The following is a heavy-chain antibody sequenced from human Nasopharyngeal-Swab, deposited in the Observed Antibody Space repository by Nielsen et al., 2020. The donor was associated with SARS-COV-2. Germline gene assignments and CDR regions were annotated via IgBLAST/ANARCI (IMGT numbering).Heavy chain of an antibody. D-gene: IGHD2-2*01. CDR2: IYYSGST. CDR1: GGSLSGSS. J-gene: IGHJ6*03. CDR3: ARGLSGIVPAPILGLGPYYSYYYMDV. Sequence: SETLSLTCAVNGGSLSGSSWSWIRQPPGKGLEWIGSIYYSGSTYYNPSLKSRVTISVDTSKNQFSLKLSSVTAADTAVYYCARGLSGIVPAPILGLGPYYSYYYMDVWGKGTTVTVSS. V-gene: IGHV4-34*01.